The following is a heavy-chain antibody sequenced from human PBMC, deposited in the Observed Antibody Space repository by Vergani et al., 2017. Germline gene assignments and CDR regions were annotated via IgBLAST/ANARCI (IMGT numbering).Heavy chain of an antibody. D-gene: IGHD2-21*02. CDR2: IIPIFGTA. Sequence: QVQLVQSGAEVKKPGSSVKVSCKASGGTFSSYAISWVRQAPGQGLEWMGGIIPIFGTANYAQKFQGRVTITADESTSTAYMELSSLRSEDTAVDYCASEGAYCGGDCYSLAEYFQHWGQGTLVTVSS. J-gene: IGHJ1*01. CDR1: GGTFSSYA. CDR3: ASEGAYCGGDCYSLAEYFQH. V-gene: IGHV1-69*01.